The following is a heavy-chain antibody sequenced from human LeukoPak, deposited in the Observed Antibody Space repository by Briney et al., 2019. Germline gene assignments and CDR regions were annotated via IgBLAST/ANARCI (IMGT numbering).Heavy chain of an antibody. D-gene: IGHD1-26*01. CDR1: GFTLSSYY. Sequence: GGSLRLSCEASGFTLSSYYMHWARQTPGKGLIWVSQINGDGSSTGYADSVKGRFTISRDNAKNTLYLQVNSLRAEDTAVYYCAKGEKWDVTPFDYWGQGTLVTVSS. CDR2: INGDGSST. J-gene: IGHJ4*02. CDR3: AKGEKWDVTPFDY. V-gene: IGHV3-74*01.